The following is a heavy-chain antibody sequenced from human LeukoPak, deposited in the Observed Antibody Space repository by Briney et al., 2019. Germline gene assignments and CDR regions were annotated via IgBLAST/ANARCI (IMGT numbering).Heavy chain of an antibody. CDR3: TPKVAGTRGFWFDP. V-gene: IGHV3-23*01. D-gene: IGHD6-19*01. CDR2: ISGSGGST. CDR1: GFTFSSYA. J-gene: IGHJ5*02. Sequence: GGSLRLSCAASGFTFSSYAMSWVRQAPGKGLEWVSAISGSGGSTYYADSVKGRFTIPRDNSKNTLYLQMNSLRAEDTAVYYCTPKVAGTRGFWFDPWGQGTLVTVSS.